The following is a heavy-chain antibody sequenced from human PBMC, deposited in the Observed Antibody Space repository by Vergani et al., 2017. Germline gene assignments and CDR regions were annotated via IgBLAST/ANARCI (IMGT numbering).Heavy chain of an antibody. V-gene: IGHV3-23*01. Sequence: EVQLLESGGGLVQPGGSLRLSCAASGFTFSTYAMSWVRQAPGKGLEWVSAISGSGGSTYYADSVKGRFTISRDKSKNTLYLQMNSLRDEDTAVYYCAKDSVLVDAVFDYWGQGTLVTVSS. CDR3: AKDSVLVDAVFDY. D-gene: IGHD2-15*01. CDR1: GFTFSTYA. J-gene: IGHJ4*02. CDR2: ISGSGGST.